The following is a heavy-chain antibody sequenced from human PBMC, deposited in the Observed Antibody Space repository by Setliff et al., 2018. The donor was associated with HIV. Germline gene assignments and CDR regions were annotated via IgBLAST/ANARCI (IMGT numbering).Heavy chain of an antibody. V-gene: IGHV4-39*01. CDR3: ARHGVDDTSANYFRFGVHDH. CDR1: GGSVSSSSSY. D-gene: IGHD3-22*01. CDR2: VCYSRSS. J-gene: IGHJ4*02. Sequence: TLSLPCTVSGGSVSSSSSYWGWIRQPPGKGLEWIGNVCYSRSSYYNPSLKSRVTISVDTSKNQFSLKLSSVTAADTAVYYCARHGVDDTSANYFRFGVHDHWGQGTLVTVSS.